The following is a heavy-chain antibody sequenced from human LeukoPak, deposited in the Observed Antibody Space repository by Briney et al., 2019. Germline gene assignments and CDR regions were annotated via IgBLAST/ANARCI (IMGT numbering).Heavy chain of an antibody. CDR2: ISGSGGST. D-gene: IGHD3-22*01. Sequence: GGSLRLSCAASGFTFSSYAMSWVRQAPGKGLEWVSAISGSGGSTYYADSVKGRVTISRDNSKNTLYLQMNSLRAEDTAVYYCAINAKTYYYDSSGSYYFDYWGQGTLVTVSS. V-gene: IGHV3-23*01. J-gene: IGHJ4*02. CDR3: AINAKTYYYDSSGSYYFDY. CDR1: GFTFSSYA.